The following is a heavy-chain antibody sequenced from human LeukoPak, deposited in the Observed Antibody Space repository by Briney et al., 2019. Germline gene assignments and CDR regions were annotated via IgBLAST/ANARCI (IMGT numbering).Heavy chain of an antibody. CDR2: ISYDGSNK. CDR3: ARDRKSYYDFWSGYYTGTVFDY. V-gene: IGHV3-30-3*01. D-gene: IGHD3-3*01. CDR1: GFTFSSYA. J-gene: IGHJ4*02. Sequence: PGGSLRLSCAASGFTFSSYAMHWVRQAPGRGLEWVAVISYDGSNKYYADSVKGRFTISRDNSKNTLYLQMNSLRAEDTAVYYCARDRKSYYDFWSGYYTGTVFDYWGQGTLVTVSS.